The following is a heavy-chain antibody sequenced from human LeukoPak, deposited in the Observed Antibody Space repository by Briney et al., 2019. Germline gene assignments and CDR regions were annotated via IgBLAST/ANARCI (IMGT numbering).Heavy chain of an antibody. CDR1: GGSISSGSYY. D-gene: IGHD2-2*01. J-gene: IGHJ6*03. CDR3: ARDSTTHYYMDV. V-gene: IGHV4-61*02. Sequence: SETLPLTCTVSGGSISSGSYYWSWIRQPAGKGLEWIGRIYTSGSTNYNPSLKSRVTISVDTSKNQFSLKLSSVTAADTAVYYCARDSTTHYYMDVWGKGTTVTVSS. CDR2: IYTSGST.